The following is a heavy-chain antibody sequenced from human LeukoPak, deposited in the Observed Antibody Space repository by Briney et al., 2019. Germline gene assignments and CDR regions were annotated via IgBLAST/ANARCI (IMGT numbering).Heavy chain of an antibody. D-gene: IGHD4-23*01. J-gene: IGHJ6*02. CDR2: INPGDSDT. CDR3: ARQGDAVVTDV. CDR1: GYSFTNYW. Sequence: GESLKISCKGSGYSFTNYWIAWVRQMPGKGLEWMAFINPGDSDTRYSPSFQGHVTISVDKSINTAYLQWGSLKASDTAMYYCARQGDAVVTDVWGQGTTVIVSS. V-gene: IGHV5-51*01.